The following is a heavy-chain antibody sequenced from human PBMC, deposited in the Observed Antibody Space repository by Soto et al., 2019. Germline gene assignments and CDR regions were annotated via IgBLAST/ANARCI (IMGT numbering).Heavy chain of an antibody. V-gene: IGHV1-18*01. CDR2: ISGYNGYT. CDR1: GYNFNTYG. D-gene: IGHD3-22*01. J-gene: IGHJ4*02. Sequence: QVQLVQSGAQVRRPGTSVRISCTTSGYNFNTYGIIWVRQAPGQGLEWMGWISGYNGYTKYAQSLEDRVTLSTDTSTRTAFLELRNLRSGDTALYFCARDRDYSHTDADVDYWGQGTQVTVSS. CDR3: ARDRDYSHTDADVDY.